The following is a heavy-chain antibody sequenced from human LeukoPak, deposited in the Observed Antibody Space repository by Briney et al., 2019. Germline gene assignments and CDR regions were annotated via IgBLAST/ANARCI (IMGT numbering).Heavy chain of an antibody. CDR3: ARVPLRFLEPFDY. Sequence: SETLSLTCAVYGGSFIGYYWSWLRQPPGKGLEWIGEINHSGGANYNPSLKSRVTISADTSKSQFSLKLGSVTAADTAVYYCARVPLRFLEPFDYWGQGTLVTVSS. V-gene: IGHV4-34*01. CDR1: GGSFIGYY. CDR2: INHSGGA. J-gene: IGHJ4*02. D-gene: IGHD3-3*01.